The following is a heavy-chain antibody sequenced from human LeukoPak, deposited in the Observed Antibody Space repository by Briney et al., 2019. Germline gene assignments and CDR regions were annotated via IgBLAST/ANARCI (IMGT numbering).Heavy chain of an antibody. CDR1: GFTVSSNY. V-gene: IGHV3-53*01. J-gene: IGHJ4*02. D-gene: IGHD4-11*01. Sequence: GGSLRLSCAASGFTVSSNYMNWVRRAPGKGLEWVSVIYSGGGGSTYCADSVKGRFTISRDNSKNTLYLQMNSLRAEDTAVYYCARDGVDYSFDYWGQGTLVTVSS. CDR2: IYSGGGGST. CDR3: ARDGVDYSFDY.